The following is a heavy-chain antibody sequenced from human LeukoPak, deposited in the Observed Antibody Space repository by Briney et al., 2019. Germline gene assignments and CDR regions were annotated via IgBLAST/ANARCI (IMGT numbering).Heavy chain of an antibody. V-gene: IGHV1-2*06. CDR3: ARDQGSLTRSWYTGY. J-gene: IGHJ4*02. Sequence: ASVKVSCKASGYTFTGYHIHWVRQAPGQGLEWMGRINPYSGDTNFALKFQGRVTMTRDTSITTAYMDLSSLTPDDTAVYFCARDQGSLTRSWYTGYWGQGTQVTVSS. D-gene: IGHD6-13*01. CDR2: INPYSGDT. CDR1: GYTFTGYH.